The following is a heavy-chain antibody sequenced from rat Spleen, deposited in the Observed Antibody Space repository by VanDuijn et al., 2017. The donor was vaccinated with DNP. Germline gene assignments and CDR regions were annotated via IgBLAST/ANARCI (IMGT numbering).Heavy chain of an antibody. J-gene: IGHJ3*01. V-gene: IGHV1-43*01. D-gene: IGHD1-11*01. Sequence: YTFTSYYIGWLKQTTGQGLEYIGYINTGSGGTNSNEKFKGKATLTVDKSSSTAFMQLSSLTPDDSAVYYCARWLGYGGSPGFAYWGQGTLVTVSS. CDR3: ARWLGYGGSPGFAY. CDR1: YTFTSYY. CDR2: INTGSGGT.